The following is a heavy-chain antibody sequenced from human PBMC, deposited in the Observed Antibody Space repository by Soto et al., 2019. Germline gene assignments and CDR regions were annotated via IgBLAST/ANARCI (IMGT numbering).Heavy chain of an antibody. CDR2: IIPIFGTA. Sequence: SVKVSCKASGGTFSSYAISWVRQAPGQGLEWMGGIIPIFGTANYAQKFQGRVTITADESTSTAYMELSSLRSEDTAVYYCARDQAVAGDSDWFDPRGQGTLVTVSS. CDR3: ARDQAVAGDSDWFDP. J-gene: IGHJ5*02. D-gene: IGHD6-19*01. CDR1: GGTFSSYA. V-gene: IGHV1-69*13.